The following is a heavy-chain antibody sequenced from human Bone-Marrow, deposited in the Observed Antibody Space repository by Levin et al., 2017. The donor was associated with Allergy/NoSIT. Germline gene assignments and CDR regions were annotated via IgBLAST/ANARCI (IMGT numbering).Heavy chain of an antibody. J-gene: IGHJ4*02. D-gene: IGHD2-15*01. CDR3: ARVVGVMIPAAIDH. CDR2: IYHNGKT. Sequence: MASETLSLTCNVSGSSFSSGFHWGWIRQPPGKGLEWIGSIYHNGKTNYNPSLKSRVTVSLDTSKNQFSLRLSSVTAADTALYYCARVVGVMIPAAIDHWGQGTLVTVSS. CDR1: GSSFSSGFH. V-gene: IGHV4-38-2*02.